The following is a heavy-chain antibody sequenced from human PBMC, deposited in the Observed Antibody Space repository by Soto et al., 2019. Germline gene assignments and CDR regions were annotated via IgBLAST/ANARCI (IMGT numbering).Heavy chain of an antibody. J-gene: IGHJ4*02. CDR3: ARDGARITVFGVVYYFDF. CDR1: GDTFSSHA. CDR2: INAGNGNT. V-gene: IGHV1-3*01. Sequence: SSEKVFTKASGDTFSSHAMHWVRQAPGQRLEWMGWINAGNGNTKYSQNFQGRGAITRDTSSSTAYMELRSLRSEDTAVYYCARDGARITVFGVVYYFDFWGQGTLVTVSS. D-gene: IGHD3-3*01.